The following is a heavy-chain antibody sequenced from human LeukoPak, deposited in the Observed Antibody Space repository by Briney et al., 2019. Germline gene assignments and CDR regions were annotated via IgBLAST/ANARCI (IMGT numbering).Heavy chain of an antibody. CDR3: AKDSRISGSYSGFDY. CDR1: GFTFSSYG. D-gene: IGHD1-26*01. Sequence: GGSLRLSCAASGFTFSSYGMHWVRQAPGKGLEWVAVISYDGSNKYYADSVKGRFTISRDNSKNTLYLQMNGLKAEDTAVYYCAKDSRISGSYSGFDYWGQGTLVTVSS. CDR2: ISYDGSNK. J-gene: IGHJ4*02. V-gene: IGHV3-30*18.